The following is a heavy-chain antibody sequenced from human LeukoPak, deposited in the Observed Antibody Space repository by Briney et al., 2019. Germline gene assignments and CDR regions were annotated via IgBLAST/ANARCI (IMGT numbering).Heavy chain of an antibody. V-gene: IGHV4-4*07. Sequence: PSETLSLTCTVSGGSISSYYWSWIRQPAGKGLEWIGRIYTSGSTNYNPSLKSRVTMSVDTSKNQFSLKLSSVTAADTAVYYCARGERYCSSTSCYTGGGETWGQGTLVTVSS. D-gene: IGHD2-2*02. CDR2: IYTSGST. CDR1: GGSISSYY. CDR3: ARGERYCSSTSCYTGGGET. J-gene: IGHJ5*02.